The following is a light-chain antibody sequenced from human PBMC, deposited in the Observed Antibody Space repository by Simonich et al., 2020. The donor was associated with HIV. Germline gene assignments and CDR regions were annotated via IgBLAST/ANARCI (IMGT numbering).Light chain of an antibody. V-gene: IGKV4-1*01. CDR1: QSVLYSSNNKNY. CDR3: QQYYSTPIT. Sequence: DIVMTQSPDSLAVSLGERATINCKSSQSVLYSSNNKNYLAWYQQKPGQPPKLLIYWASTRASGAPDRFGGSGSGTDFTLTISSLQAEDVAVYYCQQYYSTPITFGQGTRLEMK. J-gene: IGKJ5*01. CDR2: WAS.